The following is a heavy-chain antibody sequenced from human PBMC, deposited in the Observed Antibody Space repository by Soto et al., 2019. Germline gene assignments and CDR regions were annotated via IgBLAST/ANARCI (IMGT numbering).Heavy chain of an antibody. V-gene: IGHV3-15*07. CDR1: GFTFSNAW. Sequence: GGSLRLSCAASGFTFSNAWMNWVRQAPGKGLEWVGRIKSKTDGGTTDYAAPVKGRFTISRDDSKNTLYLQMNGLKTEDTAVYYCTTDLTDILPWDVWGQGTTVTVSS. CDR3: TTDLTDILPWDV. D-gene: IGHD3-9*01. CDR2: IKSKTDGGTT. J-gene: IGHJ6*02.